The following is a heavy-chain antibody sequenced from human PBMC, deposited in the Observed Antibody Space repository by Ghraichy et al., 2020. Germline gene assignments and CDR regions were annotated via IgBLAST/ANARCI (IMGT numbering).Heavy chain of an antibody. J-gene: IGHJ4*01. CDR2: IYHSGST. CDR3: ASAPLGYCSSTGCPRPFDY. V-gene: IGHV4-4*02. Sequence: SETLSLTCAVSGGSISSSNWWSWVRQPPGKGLEWIGEIYHSGSTNYNPSLKSRVTISVDKSKNQFSLKLSSVTAADTAVYYCASAPLGYCSSTGCPRPFDYWGHGTLVTVSS. CDR1: GGSISSSNW. D-gene: IGHD2-2*01.